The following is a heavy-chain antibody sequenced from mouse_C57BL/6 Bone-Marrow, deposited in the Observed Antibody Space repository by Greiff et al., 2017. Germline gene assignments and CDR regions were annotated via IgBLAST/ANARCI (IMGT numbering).Heavy chain of an antibody. CDR2: ISNGGGST. Sequence: DVKLVESGGGLVQPGGSLKLSCAASGFTFSDYYMYWVRQTPEKRLEWVAYISNGGGSTYYPDTVKGRFTISRDNAKNTLYLQMSRLKSEDTAMYYCARHGAYYGSSYYYAMDYWGQGTSVTVSS. D-gene: IGHD1-1*01. CDR3: ARHGAYYGSSYYYAMDY. V-gene: IGHV5-12*01. CDR1: GFTFSDYY. J-gene: IGHJ4*01.